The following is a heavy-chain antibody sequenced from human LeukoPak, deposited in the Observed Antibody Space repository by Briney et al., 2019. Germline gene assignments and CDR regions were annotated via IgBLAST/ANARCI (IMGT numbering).Heavy chain of an antibody. D-gene: IGHD3-22*01. Sequence: TPSETLSLTCTVSGGSISSSSYYWGWIRQPPGKGLEWIGSIHYSGSTYYNPSLKSRVTISVDTSKNQFSLKLSSVTAADTAVYYCARPDSSGYYFFVYWGQGTLVTVSS. J-gene: IGHJ4*02. CDR2: IHYSGST. CDR3: ARPDSSGYYFFVY. CDR1: GGSISSSSYY. V-gene: IGHV4-39*01.